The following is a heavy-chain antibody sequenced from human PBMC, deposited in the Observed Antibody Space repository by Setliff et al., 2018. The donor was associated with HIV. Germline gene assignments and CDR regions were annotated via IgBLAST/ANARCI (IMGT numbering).Heavy chain of an antibody. J-gene: IGHJ4*02. CDR1: GDSIISSRNF. CDR3: ASGEDSGTYGEPYDS. V-gene: IGHV4-39*01. D-gene: IGHD1-26*01. CDR2: IHSSGST. Sequence: SETLSLTCTVSGDSIISSRNFWGWIRQPPGKGLEWIGNIHSSGSTYYNPSLKSRVFISVDLSINQFSLKLHSVTAADTAVYYCASGEDSGTYGEPYDSWGQGVLVTVS.